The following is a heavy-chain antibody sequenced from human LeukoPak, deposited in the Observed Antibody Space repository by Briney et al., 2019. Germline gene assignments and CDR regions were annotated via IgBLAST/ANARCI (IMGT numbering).Heavy chain of an antibody. D-gene: IGHD1-26*01. Sequence: GGSLRLSCVASGFTFSSHGMNWVRQAPGKGLEWVSGIIPSGHTTYYADSVRGRFTISRDNSRNTVYLQMNSLRAEDTAVYYCAKGPDFREPLDYWGQGTLVTVSS. J-gene: IGHJ4*02. CDR3: AKGPDFREPLDY. CDR1: GFTFSSHG. V-gene: IGHV3-23*01. CDR2: IIPSGHTT.